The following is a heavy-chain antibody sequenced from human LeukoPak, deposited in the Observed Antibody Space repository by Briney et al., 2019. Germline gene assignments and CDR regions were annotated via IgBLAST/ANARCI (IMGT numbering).Heavy chain of an antibody. CDR2: IYYSGST. J-gene: IGHJ4*02. CDR1: GGSISSTSYY. D-gene: IGHD4-17*01. Sequence: SETLSLTCTVSGGSISSTSYYWGWIRQPPGKGLEWIGSIYYSGSTYYTPSLKSRVTTSVDTSKNQFSLKLSSVTAADTAVYYCATYFYGDYATHYFDFWGQGTLVTVSS. CDR3: ATYFYGDYATHYFDF. V-gene: IGHV4-39*01.